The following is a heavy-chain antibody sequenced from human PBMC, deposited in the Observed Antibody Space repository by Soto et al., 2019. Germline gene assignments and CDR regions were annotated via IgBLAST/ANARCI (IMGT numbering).Heavy chain of an antibody. CDR1: GFTFSSYG. CDR2: VSYDGNNK. J-gene: IGHJ6*02. CDR3: AKDRGQQLVLNYGMEV. V-gene: IGHV3-30*18. D-gene: IGHD6-13*01. Sequence: QVQLVESGGGVVQPGTSLRLSCAPSGFTFSSYGMYWVRQAPGKGLEWVAVVSYDGNNKYYADSVKGRFTISRDNAKNMLYLQMNSLRAEDTAVYYCAKDRGQQLVLNYGMEVWGQGTTVTVSS.